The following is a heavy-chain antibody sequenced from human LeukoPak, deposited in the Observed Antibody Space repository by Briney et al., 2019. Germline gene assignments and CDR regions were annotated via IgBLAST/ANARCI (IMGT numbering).Heavy chain of an antibody. CDR3: ARQFGSGWYFDY. CDR2: IHPNSGGT. J-gene: IGHJ4*02. CDR1: GYTFTDYY. D-gene: IGHD6-19*01. Sequence: ASVKVSCKASGYTFTDYYMHWVRQAPGQGLEWMGWIHPNSGGTNSAQNFQGRDTMTRDTSITTAYMELSRLKSDDTAVYYCARQFGSGWYFDYWGQGTLDTVSS. V-gene: IGHV1-2*02.